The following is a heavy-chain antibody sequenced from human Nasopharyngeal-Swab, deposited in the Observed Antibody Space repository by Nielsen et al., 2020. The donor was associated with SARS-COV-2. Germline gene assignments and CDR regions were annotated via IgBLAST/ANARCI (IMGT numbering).Heavy chain of an antibody. V-gene: IGHV1-8*01. CDR2: MNPNSGNT. CDR1: GYTFTSYD. D-gene: IGHD5-18*01. CDR3: ARDWWIQVWLFDY. Sequence: ASVKVSCKASGYTFTSYDINWVRQATGQGLEWMGWMNPNSGNTGYAQKFQGRVTMTRNTSISTAYMELSSLRSEDTAVYYCARDWWIQVWLFDYWGQGTLVTVSS. J-gene: IGHJ4*02.